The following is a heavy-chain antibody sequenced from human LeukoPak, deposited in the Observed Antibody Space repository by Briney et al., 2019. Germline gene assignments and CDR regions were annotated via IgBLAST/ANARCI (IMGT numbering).Heavy chain of an antibody. CDR2: IYYSGST. CDR3: ARAGRGYCSSTSCEYNWFDP. CDR1: GGSISSYY. Sequence: SETLSLTCTVSGGSISSYYWSWIRQPPGKGLEWIGYIYYSGSTYYNPSLKSRVTISVDTSKNQFSLKLSSVTAADTAVYYCARAGRGYCSSTSCEYNWFDPWGRGTLVTVSS. J-gene: IGHJ5*02. V-gene: IGHV4-59*06. D-gene: IGHD2-2*01.